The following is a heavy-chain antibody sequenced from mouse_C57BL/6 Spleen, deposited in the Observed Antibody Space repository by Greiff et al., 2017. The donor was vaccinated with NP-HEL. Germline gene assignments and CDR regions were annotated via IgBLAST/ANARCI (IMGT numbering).Heavy chain of an antibody. CDR3: ARVNYDYAFYAMDY. CDR1: GYTFTSYW. V-gene: IGHV1-52*01. D-gene: IGHD2-4*01. CDR2: IDPSDSET. Sequence: VQLQQPGAELVRPGSSVKLSCKASGYTFTSYWMHWVKQRPIQGLEWIGNIDPSDSETHYNQKFKDKATLTVDKSSSTAYMQLSSLTSEDSAVYYCARVNYDYAFYAMDYWGQGTSVTVSS. J-gene: IGHJ4*01.